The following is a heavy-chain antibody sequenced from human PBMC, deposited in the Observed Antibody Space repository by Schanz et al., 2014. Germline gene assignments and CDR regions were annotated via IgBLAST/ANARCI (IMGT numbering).Heavy chain of an antibody. J-gene: IGHJ4*02. V-gene: IGHV3-23*01. CDR2: ISGSGGST. D-gene: IGHD3-16*01. Sequence: HSCAASGFTFTTHSMTWVRQAPGTGLEWVSGISGSGGSTYYADSVKGRFTISRDNSKTTLSLQMNRLRAEDKSVHYCAKGLYYDSPAGGFDNWGPGSL. CDR1: GFTFTTHS. CDR3: AKGLYYDSPAGGFDN.